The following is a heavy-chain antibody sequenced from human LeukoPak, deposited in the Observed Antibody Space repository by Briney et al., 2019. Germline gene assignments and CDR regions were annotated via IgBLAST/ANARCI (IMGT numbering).Heavy chain of an antibody. Sequence: ASVKVSCKVSGYTLTELSMHWVRQAPGKGLEWMGWISAYNGNTNYAQKLQGRVTMTTDTSTSTAYMELRSLRSDDTAVYYCARVELYDFWSGYPIAVHYFDYWGQGTLVTVSS. CDR1: GYTLTELS. D-gene: IGHD3-3*01. CDR3: ARVELYDFWSGYPIAVHYFDY. CDR2: ISAYNGNT. V-gene: IGHV1-18*01. J-gene: IGHJ4*02.